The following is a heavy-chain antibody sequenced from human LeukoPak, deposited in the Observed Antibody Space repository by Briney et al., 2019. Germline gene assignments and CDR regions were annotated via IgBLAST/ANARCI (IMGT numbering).Heavy chain of an antibody. D-gene: IGHD2-15*01. CDR1: GFTFSSYD. J-gene: IGHJ4*02. Sequence: PGGSLRLSCAASGFTFSSYDMNWVRQAPGKGPEWVSVFRGSGETYYADSVKGRFTISRDNSKNTLYLQMNSLRAEDTAVYYCAKDGYCSGGSCYSAIDYWGQGTLVTVSS. CDR3: AKDGYCSGGSCYSAIDY. CDR2: FRGSGET. V-gene: IGHV3-23*01.